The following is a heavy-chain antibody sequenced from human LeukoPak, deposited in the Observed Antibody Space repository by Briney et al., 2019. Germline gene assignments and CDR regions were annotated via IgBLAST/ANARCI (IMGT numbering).Heavy chain of an antibody. V-gene: IGHV4-30-2*01. CDR3: ARVAKGYYFDY. Sequence: SETLSLTCTVSGGSISSGGSYWSWIRQPPGKGLEWIGYIYYSGSTSYNPSLKSRVTISVGRSKSQFSLQLNSVTPDDTAVYYCARVAKGYYFDYWGQGTLVTVSS. J-gene: IGHJ4*02. CDR1: GGSISSGGSY. CDR2: IYYSGST.